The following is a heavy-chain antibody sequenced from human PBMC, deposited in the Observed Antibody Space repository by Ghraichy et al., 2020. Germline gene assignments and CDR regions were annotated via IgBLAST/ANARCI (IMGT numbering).Heavy chain of an antibody. CDR3: ASITIFGVVTNWFDP. CDR1: GGSFSGYY. D-gene: IGHD3-3*01. Sequence: SETLSLTCAVYGGSFSGYYWSWIRQPPGKGLEWIGEINHSGSTNYNPSLKSRVTISVDTSKNQFSLKLSSVTAADTAVYYCASITIFGVVTNWFDPWGQGTLVTVSS. CDR2: INHSGST. V-gene: IGHV4-34*01. J-gene: IGHJ5*02.